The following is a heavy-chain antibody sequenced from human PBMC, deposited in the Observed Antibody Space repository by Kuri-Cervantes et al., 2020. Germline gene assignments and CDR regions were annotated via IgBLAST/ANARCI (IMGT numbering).Heavy chain of an antibody. J-gene: IGHJ5*02. CDR2: IYYSGST. V-gene: IGHV4-59*01. Sequence: SETLSLTCTVSGGSISSYYWSWIRQPPGKGLEWIGYIYYSGSTNYNPSLKSRVTISVDTSKNQFSLKLSSATAADTAMYYCASTVAAAGQNWFDPWGQGTLVTVSS. CDR3: ASTVAAAGQNWFDP. D-gene: IGHD6-13*01. CDR1: GGSISSYY.